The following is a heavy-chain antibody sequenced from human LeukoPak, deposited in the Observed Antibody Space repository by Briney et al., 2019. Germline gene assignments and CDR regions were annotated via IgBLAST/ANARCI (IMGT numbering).Heavy chain of an antibody. J-gene: IGHJ2*01. V-gene: IGHV4-34*01. CDR3: ARDSSGYYPYWYFDL. CDR2: INHSGST. Sequence: SETLSLTCAVYGGSFSGYYWSWIRQPPGKGLEWIGEINHSGSTNYNPSLKSRVTISVDTSKNQFSLKLTSVTAADTAVYYCARDSSGYYPYWYFDLWGRGTLVTVSS. CDR1: GGSFSGYY. D-gene: IGHD3-22*01.